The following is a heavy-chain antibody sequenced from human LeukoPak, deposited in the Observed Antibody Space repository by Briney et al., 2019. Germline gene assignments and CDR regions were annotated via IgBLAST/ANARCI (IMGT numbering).Heavy chain of an antibody. CDR1: GFTFSSYS. V-gene: IGHV3-21*01. CDR2: ISSSSTYI. Sequence: GGSLRLSCGASGFTFSSYSMSWVRQAPGKGLERVSSISSSSTYIYYVDSVKGRFTISRDDAKNSLYLQMNSLRPEDTALYYCARDWSGDDYWGQGTLVTVSS. D-gene: IGHD3-3*01. J-gene: IGHJ4*02. CDR3: ARDWSGDDY.